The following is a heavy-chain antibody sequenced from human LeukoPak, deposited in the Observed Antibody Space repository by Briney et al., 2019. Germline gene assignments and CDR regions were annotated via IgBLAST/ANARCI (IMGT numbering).Heavy chain of an antibody. V-gene: IGHV3-30*18. CDR2: ISYDGSNK. CDR3: AKAGDVDY. J-gene: IGHJ4*02. CDR1: GFTFSSYG. Sequence: GGSLRLSCAASGFTFSSYGMHWVRQAPGKGLEWVAVISYDGSNKYYADSVKGRFTISTDNSKNTLYLQMNSRRAEDTAVYYCAKAGDVDYWGQGTLVTVSS. D-gene: IGHD7-27*01.